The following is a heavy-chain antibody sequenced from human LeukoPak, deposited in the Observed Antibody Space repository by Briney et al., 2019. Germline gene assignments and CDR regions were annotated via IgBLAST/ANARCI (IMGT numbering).Heavy chain of an antibody. CDR3: ARDGDYDILTGYLNGDAFDI. D-gene: IGHD3-9*01. CDR2: ISSSSTI. V-gene: IGHV3-48*01. Sequence: GGSLRLSCAASGFTFSTYSMNWVRQAPGKGLEWVSYISSSSTIYYADSVKGRFTISRDNAKNSLYLQMNSLRAEDTAVYYCARDGDYDILTGYLNGDAFDIWGQGTMVTVSS. CDR1: GFTFSTYS. J-gene: IGHJ3*02.